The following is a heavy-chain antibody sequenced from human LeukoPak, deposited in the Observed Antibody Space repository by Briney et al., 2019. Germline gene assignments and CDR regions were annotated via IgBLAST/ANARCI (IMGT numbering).Heavy chain of an antibody. J-gene: IGHJ4*02. CDR2: IGSSGNTI. D-gene: IGHD6-19*01. CDR3: ARDQWLDY. V-gene: IGHV3-48*01. Sequence: PGGSLRLSCAASGFTFSGYIMNWVRQAPGKGLEWVSLIGSSGNTIYYADSVKGRFTVSRDNAKNSLYLQMNSLRAEDTAVYYCARDQWLDYWGQGTPVTVSS. CDR1: GFTFSGYI.